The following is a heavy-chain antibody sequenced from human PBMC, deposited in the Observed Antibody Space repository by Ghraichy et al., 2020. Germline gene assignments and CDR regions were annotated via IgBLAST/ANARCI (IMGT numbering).Heavy chain of an antibody. J-gene: IGHJ6*03. CDR1: GGSFSGYY. CDR3: ARGRRNYYYYYYMDV. Sequence: SETLSLTCAVYGGSFSGYYWSWIRQPPGKGLEWIGEINHSGSTNYNPSLKSRVTISVDTSKNQFSLKLSSVTAADTAVYYCARGRRNYYYYYYMDVWGKGTTVTVSS. V-gene: IGHV4-34*01. CDR2: INHSGST.